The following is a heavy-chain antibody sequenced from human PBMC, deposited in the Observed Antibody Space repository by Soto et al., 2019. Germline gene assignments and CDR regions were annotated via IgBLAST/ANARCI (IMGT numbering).Heavy chain of an antibody. CDR2: VSGIGDST. CDR1: AFTFSSYA. CDR3: AKGRASDCPGCTQDY. J-gene: IGHJ4*02. Sequence: EVQLLESGGGLAQPGGSLRLSCAASAFTFSSYAMSWVRQAPGKGLEWVSAVSGIGDSTYYADSLKVRFTISRDNSKNTMYLQMNSLRAEDTAVYYCAKGRASDCPGCTQDYWGQGTLVTVSS. D-gene: IGHD2-21*02. V-gene: IGHV3-23*01.